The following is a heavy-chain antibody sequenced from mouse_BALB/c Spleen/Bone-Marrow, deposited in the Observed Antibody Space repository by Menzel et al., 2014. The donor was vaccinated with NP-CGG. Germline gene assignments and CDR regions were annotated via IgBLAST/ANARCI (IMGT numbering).Heavy chain of an antibody. Sequence: VKLVDSGTELVRPGTSVKISCKASGYAFTNYWLGWVKQRPGHGLEWIGDIYPGSGNTYYNEKFKGKVTLTADKSSSTAYMQLSGLTSEDSAVYFCTRRRSLDYWGQGTTLTVSS. V-gene: IGHV1-63*01. CDR2: IYPGSGNT. J-gene: IGHJ2*01. CDR1: GYAFTNYW. CDR3: TRRRSLDY.